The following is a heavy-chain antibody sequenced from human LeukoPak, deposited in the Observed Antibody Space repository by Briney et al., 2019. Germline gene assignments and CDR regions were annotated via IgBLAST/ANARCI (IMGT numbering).Heavy chain of an antibody. J-gene: IGHJ5*02. D-gene: IGHD4-17*01. V-gene: IGHV4-30-4*08. CDR1: GGSISSGDYY. Sequence: SQTLSLTCTVSGGSISSGDYYWSWIRQPPGKGLEWIGYIYYSGSTYYNPSLKSRVTISVDTSKNQFSLKLSSVTAADTAVYYCAREGTTVTTREWSDPWGQGTLVTVSS. CDR3: AREGTTVTTREWSDP. CDR2: IYYSGST.